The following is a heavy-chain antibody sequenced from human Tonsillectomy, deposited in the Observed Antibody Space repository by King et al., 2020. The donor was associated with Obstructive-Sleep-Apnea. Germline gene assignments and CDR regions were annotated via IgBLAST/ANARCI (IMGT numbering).Heavy chain of an antibody. CDR1: GGSISPYY. CDR3: ARSGAVNFDY. V-gene: IGHV4-59*01. CDR2: IYYSGST. Sequence: PLQESGPGLVKPSETLSLTCIVSGGSISPYYWSWIRQPPGKGLAWIGYIYYSGSTNSNPSLKSRVTLSVDTSKNQVSLRLTSVTAADTAVYYCARSGAVNFDYWGQGTLVTVSS. D-gene: IGHD1-26*01. J-gene: IGHJ4*02.